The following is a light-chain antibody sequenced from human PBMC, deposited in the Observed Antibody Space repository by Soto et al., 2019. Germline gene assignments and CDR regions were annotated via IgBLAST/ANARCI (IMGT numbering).Light chain of an antibody. CDR2: EGS. J-gene: IGLJ2*01. Sequence: QSALTKPASVSGSPGQSITISCTGTSSDVGSYNLVSWYQQHPGKAPKLMIYEGSKRPSGVSNRFSGSKSGNTASLTISGLQAEDEADYYCCSYAGSSTVVLGGGTKLTVL. CDR1: SSDVGSYNL. CDR3: CSYAGSSTVV. V-gene: IGLV2-23*01.